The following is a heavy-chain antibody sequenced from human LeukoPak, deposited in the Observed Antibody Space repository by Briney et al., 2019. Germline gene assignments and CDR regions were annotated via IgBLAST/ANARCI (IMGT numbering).Heavy chain of an antibody. J-gene: IGHJ4*02. CDR2: IYYSRST. D-gene: IGHD3-3*01. V-gene: IGHV4-31*03. Sequence: PSETLSLTCTVSGGSISSGGYYWSWIRQHPGKGLERIGYIYYSRSTYYNPSLKSRVTISVDTSKNQFSLKLSSVTAADTAVYYCARDSHDFWSGYLYFDYWGQGTLVTVSS. CDR3: ARDSHDFWSGYLYFDY. CDR1: GGSISSGGYY.